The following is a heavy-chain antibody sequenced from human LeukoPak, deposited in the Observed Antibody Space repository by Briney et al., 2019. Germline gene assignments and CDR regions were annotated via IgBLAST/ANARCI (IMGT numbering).Heavy chain of an antibody. J-gene: IGHJ3*02. V-gene: IGHV3-30*02. CDR1: GFSFRDYG. CDR2: IRSDGSDK. CDR3: ATGYCSSTSCYGDAFDI. D-gene: IGHD2-2*03. Sequence: GGSLRLSCAASGFSFRDYGMHWVRRTPGKGLEWVAFIRSDGSDKYYADSVKGRFTISRDNAKNSLYLQMNSLRAEDTALYYCATGYCSSTSCYGDAFDIWGQGTMVTVSS.